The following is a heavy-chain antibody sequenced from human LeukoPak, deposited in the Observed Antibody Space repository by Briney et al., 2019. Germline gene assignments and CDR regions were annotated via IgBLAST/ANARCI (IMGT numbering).Heavy chain of an antibody. D-gene: IGHD6-19*01. V-gene: IGHV3-74*01. J-gene: IGHJ4*02. CDR1: GFTFSSYA. CDR2: INSDGSST. CDR3: ARAPYSSGCDY. Sequence: GGSLRLSCAASGFTFSSYAMSWVRQAPGKGLVWVSRINSDGSSTSYADSVKGRFTISRDNAKNTLYLQVNSLRAEDTAVYYCARAPYSSGCDYWGQGTLVTVSS.